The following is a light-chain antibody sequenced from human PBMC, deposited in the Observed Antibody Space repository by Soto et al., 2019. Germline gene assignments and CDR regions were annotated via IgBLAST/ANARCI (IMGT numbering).Light chain of an antibody. CDR2: GAS. J-gene: IGKJ3*01. V-gene: IGKV3-20*01. CDR1: QTVSSSY. CDR3: QQYGSSPPFT. Sequence: EIVLTQSPGTLSLSPGESATLSCRASQTVSSSYLAWYQQKPGQAPRLLIYGASSRATGIPDRFSGSGSGTDFTLTISRLEPEDFAVYYCQQYGSSPPFTFGPGTTVDTK.